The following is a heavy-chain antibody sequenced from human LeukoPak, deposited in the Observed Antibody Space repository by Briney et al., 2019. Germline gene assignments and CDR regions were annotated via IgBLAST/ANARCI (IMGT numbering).Heavy chain of an antibody. D-gene: IGHD6-13*01. V-gene: IGHV4-59*08. J-gene: IGHJ4*02. CDR3: ARHSASWYYFEY. CDR1: GGSISTYY. CDR2: IFYSGST. Sequence: PSETLSLTCTVSGGSISTYYWSWIRQPPGKGLEWIAYIFYSGSTNYNPSLKSRVTISVDTSDNQFSLKLSSVTAADTAVYYCARHSASWYYFEYWGREPWSPSPQ.